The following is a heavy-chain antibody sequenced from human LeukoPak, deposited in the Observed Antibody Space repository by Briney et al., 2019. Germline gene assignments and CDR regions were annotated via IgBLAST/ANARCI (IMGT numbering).Heavy chain of an antibody. CDR1: GVTFSGYW. CDR3: ARRDYFDP. CDR2: ISRDGSTK. V-gene: IGHV3-74*01. Sequence: GGSLRLSCAASGVTFSGYWMHWIRQAPGKVLVWVSSISRDGSTKSYAVSVQGRFTIYRDNAKITLYLHMNSLGAEDTAVYYSARRDYFDPWGQGTLVTVSS. J-gene: IGHJ5*02. D-gene: IGHD4-11*01.